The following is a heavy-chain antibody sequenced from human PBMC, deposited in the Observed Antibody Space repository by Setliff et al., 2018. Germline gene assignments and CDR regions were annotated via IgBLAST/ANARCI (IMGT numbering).Heavy chain of an antibody. CDR3: AKGGTYRYFDF. CDR2: VYHSGTA. Sequence: SETLSLTCTVSGGPFSGASIWSWIRQPPGKGLEFIGYVYHSGTAKYDPSLESRAIMSVDASKNEISLKLKSVNAADTAVYYCAKGGTYRYFDFWGQGALVTVSS. D-gene: IGHD1-1*01. V-gene: IGHV4-59*01. CDR1: GGPFSGAS. J-gene: IGHJ4*02.